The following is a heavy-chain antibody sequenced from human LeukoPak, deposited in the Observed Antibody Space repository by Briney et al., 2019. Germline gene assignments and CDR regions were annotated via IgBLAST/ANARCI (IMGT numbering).Heavy chain of an antibody. V-gene: IGHV3-23*01. CDR2: IGGSGGVT. D-gene: IGHD3-3*01. CDR1: GFTFINHA. J-gene: IGHJ4*02. Sequence: GGSLRLSCAASGFTFINHAMTWVRQAPGKGLEGVSAIGGSGGVTYYADSVRGRFTISRDNSKNTVYLQMNSLSADDTAVYYCAKGHNDFWSGYPPNWGQGTLVTVSS. CDR3: AKGHNDFWSGYPPN.